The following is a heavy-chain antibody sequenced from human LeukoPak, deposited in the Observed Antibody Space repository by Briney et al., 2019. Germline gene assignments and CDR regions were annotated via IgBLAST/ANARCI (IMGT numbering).Heavy chain of an antibody. CDR2: FNREDDEA. J-gene: IGHJ4*02. CDR3: ATLDSYYDNSGRPLVPD. CDR1: GYTLTDFS. D-gene: IGHD3-22*01. V-gene: IGHV1-24*01. Sequence: ASLKVSCNISGYTLTDFSMHWVRQAPGRGLEWMGGFNREDDEAIYAPHFQGRVTVTEDTSTDTAYMELSSLRSEDTAVYYCATLDSYYDNSGRPLVPDWGQGTLVTVSS.